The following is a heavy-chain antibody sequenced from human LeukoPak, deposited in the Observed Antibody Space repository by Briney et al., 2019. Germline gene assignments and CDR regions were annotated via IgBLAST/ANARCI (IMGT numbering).Heavy chain of an antibody. CDR2: IYYSGST. J-gene: IGHJ3*02. D-gene: IGHD3-3*01. CDR3: ARASPATYYDFWSGYEYAFDI. CDR1: GGSINNYY. Sequence: PSETLSLTCTVSGGSINNYYWSWIRQPPGKGLEWIGYIYYSGSTNYNPSLKSRVTISVDTSKNQFSLKLSSVTAADTAVYYCARASPATYYDFWSGYEYAFDIWGQGTMVTVSS. V-gene: IGHV4-59*01.